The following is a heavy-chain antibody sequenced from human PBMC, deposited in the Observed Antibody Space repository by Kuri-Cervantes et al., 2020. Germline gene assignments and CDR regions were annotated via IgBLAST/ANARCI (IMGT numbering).Heavy chain of an antibody. CDR2: INWNGGST. CDR1: GFTFSSYA. V-gene: IGHV3-20*01. J-gene: IGHJ4*02. Sequence: GGSLRLSCAASGFTFSSYAMSWVRQAPGKGLEWVSGINWNGGSTGYADSVKGRFTISRDNAKNSLYLQMNSLRAEDTALYHCARESGSGSPYWGQGTLVTVSS. D-gene: IGHD1-26*01. CDR3: ARESGSGSPY.